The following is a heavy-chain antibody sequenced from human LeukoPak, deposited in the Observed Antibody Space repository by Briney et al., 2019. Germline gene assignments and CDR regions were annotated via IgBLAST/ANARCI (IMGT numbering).Heavy chain of an antibody. D-gene: IGHD5-18*01. Sequence: PSETLSLTCTVSDVSISSHYWSWLRQPPGKGLEWIAYMRDTVNTKDNPSFKSRLTLLADTSKNQFSLRLSSVTAADTAVYYCATIKRGNIYGYFDFWGQGILVTVSS. CDR1: DVSISSHY. V-gene: IGHV4-59*11. CDR2: MRDTVNT. CDR3: ATIKRGNIYGYFDF. J-gene: IGHJ4*02.